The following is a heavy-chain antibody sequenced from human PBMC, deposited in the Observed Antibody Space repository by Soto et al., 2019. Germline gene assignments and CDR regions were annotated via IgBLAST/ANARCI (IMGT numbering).Heavy chain of an antibody. D-gene: IGHD2-15*01. CDR2: ISSSSSPI. CDR1: GFTFSNYG. Sequence: EVQLVESGGGLVQPGGSLRLSCAASGFTFSNYGMNWVRQAPGKGLECVSHISSSSSPIYYADSVKGRFTISRDNAKNSLYLQMNSLRDEDTAVYYCARDPCSGGSCYSVDWGQGTLVTVSS. J-gene: IGHJ4*02. CDR3: ARDPCSGGSCYSVD. V-gene: IGHV3-48*02.